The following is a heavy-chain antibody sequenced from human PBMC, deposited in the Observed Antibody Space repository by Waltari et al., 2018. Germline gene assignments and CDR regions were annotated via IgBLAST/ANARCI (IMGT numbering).Heavy chain of an antibody. CDR1: GYSFNDYY. CDR2: INPNNGDT. V-gene: IGHV1-2*06. D-gene: IGHD3-22*01. Sequence: QVQLVQSGAEVKKPGASVKVSCKASGYSFNDYYIYWVRQAPGQGLDWMGRINPNNGDTAYAQRFQGSVTMTRDTSISTAYMELSSLTSDDTAVYYCATTGDLYYENSRYGLLGYLGQGTRVTVSS. CDR3: ATTGDLYYENSRYGLLGY. J-gene: IGHJ4*02.